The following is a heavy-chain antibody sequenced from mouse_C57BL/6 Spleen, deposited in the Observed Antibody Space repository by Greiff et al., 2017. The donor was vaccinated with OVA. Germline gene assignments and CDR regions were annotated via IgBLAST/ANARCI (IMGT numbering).Heavy chain of an antibody. Sequence: QVQLQQSGAELVKPGASVKISCKASGYTFTDSYINWVKQRPGQGLEWIGKIGPGSGSTYYNEKFKGKATLTADKSSSTAYMQLSSLTSEDSAVYFCARWGVRRGRHYAMDYWGQGTSVTVSS. CDR3: ARWGVRRGRHYAMDY. V-gene: IGHV1-77*01. CDR1: GYTFTDSY. D-gene: IGHD2-14*01. CDR2: IGPGSGST. J-gene: IGHJ4*01.